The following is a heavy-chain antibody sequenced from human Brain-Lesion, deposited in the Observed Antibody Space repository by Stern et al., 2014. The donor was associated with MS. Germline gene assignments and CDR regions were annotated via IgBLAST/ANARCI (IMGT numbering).Heavy chain of an antibody. CDR3: ATLSPGAGGNYYRHFDY. Sequence: VQLLESGAEVKKPGASVKVSCKVSGYTLTELSMHWVRQAPRKGLEWMGGFDPEDGETIYAQKFQGRVTMTEDTSTDTAYMELSSLRSGDTAVYYCATLSPGAGGNYYRHFDYWGQGTLVTVSS. V-gene: IGHV1-24*01. CDR2: FDPEDGET. CDR1: GYTLTELS. J-gene: IGHJ4*02. D-gene: IGHD1-26*01.